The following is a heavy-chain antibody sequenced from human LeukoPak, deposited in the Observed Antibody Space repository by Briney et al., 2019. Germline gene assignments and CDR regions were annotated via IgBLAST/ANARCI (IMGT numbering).Heavy chain of an antibody. Sequence: TGGSLRLSCSASGFTFSSYAMHWVRQAPGKGLEYVSAISSNGGSTYYADSVKGRFTISRDNSKNTPYLQMSSLRAEDTAVYYCVKGGQGLRYFDWLLSDYYYGMDVWGKGTTVTVSS. V-gene: IGHV3-64D*06. J-gene: IGHJ6*04. D-gene: IGHD3-9*01. CDR1: GFTFSSYA. CDR3: VKGGQGLRYFDWLLSDYYYGMDV. CDR2: ISSNGGST.